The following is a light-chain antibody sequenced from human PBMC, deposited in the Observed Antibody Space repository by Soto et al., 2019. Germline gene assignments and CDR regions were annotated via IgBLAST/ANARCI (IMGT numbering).Light chain of an antibody. CDR3: QQYNNWRWYT. J-gene: IGKJ2*01. Sequence: EIVMTQSPATLSVSPGERATLSCRASQSVSSNLAWYQQKPGQAPRLLIYGASTRATGIPARFSGSGSGTEFTLTISSLQSEDFAVYCCQQYNNWRWYTFGQGTKLEIK. CDR1: QSVSSN. V-gene: IGKV3-15*01. CDR2: GAS.